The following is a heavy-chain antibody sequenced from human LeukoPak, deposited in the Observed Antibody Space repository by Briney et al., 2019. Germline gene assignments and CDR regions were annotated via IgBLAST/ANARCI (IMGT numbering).Heavy chain of an antibody. Sequence: GGSLSLSCAASGFIFSDSWMTWVRQSPGKGLQWVASIHQDAGEKQYVDSVRGRFTISRDNAKNSLYLQMNGLRVKDTAMYYCTTSKDHYSHHWGQGTLVTVSS. J-gene: IGHJ4*02. CDR2: IHQDAGEK. CDR1: GFIFSDSW. V-gene: IGHV3-7*05. CDR3: TTSKDHYSHH.